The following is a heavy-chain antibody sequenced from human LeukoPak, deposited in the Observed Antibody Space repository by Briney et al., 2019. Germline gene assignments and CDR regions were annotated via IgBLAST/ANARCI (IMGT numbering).Heavy chain of an antibody. V-gene: IGHV1-46*01. J-gene: IGHJ5*02. D-gene: IGHD3-22*01. CDR2: INPSGGST. Sequence: GASVKVSCKASGYTFTSYYMHWVRQAPGQGLEWMGIINPSGGSTSYAQKFQGRVTMTRDMSTSTVYMELSSLRSEDTAVYYCARDQGYYDSSGYYISWFDPWGQGTLVTVSS. CDR1: GYTFTSYY. CDR3: ARDQGYYDSSGYYISWFDP.